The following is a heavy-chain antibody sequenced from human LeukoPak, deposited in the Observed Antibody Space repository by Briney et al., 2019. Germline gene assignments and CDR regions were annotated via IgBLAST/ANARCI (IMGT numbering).Heavy chain of an antibody. CDR3: ARGHIVVVVATTRSDAFDM. V-gene: IGHV4-34*01. J-gene: IGHJ3*02. CDR2: INHRGST. Sequence: SETLSLTCAVYSGTFSGYYWSWIRQPPGKGLEWIGEINHRGSTNYNPSLKSRVTISVDTSRNQVSLKLNSVTAADTAVYYCARGHIVVVVATTRSDAFDMWGQGTMVTVSS. D-gene: IGHD2-15*01. CDR1: SGTFSGYY.